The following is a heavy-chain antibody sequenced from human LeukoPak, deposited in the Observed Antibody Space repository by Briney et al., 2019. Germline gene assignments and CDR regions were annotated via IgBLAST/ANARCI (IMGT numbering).Heavy chain of an antibody. Sequence: GSGPTLVNPTQTLTLTCTFSGFSLRTSGVGVGWIRQPPGKALEWLALIYWDDDKRYKSSLKSRLTITKDTSKNQVVLTTTNMDPVDTATYYCAHKYDQSWLDAWGQGTLVTVSS. J-gene: IGHJ5*02. CDR2: IYWDDDK. CDR3: AHKYDQSWLDA. CDR1: GFSLRTSGVG. V-gene: IGHV2-5*02. D-gene: IGHD2-2*01.